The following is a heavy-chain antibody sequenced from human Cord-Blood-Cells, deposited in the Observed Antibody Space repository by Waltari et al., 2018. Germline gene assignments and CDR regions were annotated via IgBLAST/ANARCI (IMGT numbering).Heavy chain of an antibody. Sequence: QVQLVESGGGVVQPGRSLRLSCAASGFTFSRYGMHWVRQAPGKGREWVAVISYDGSNKYYADSVKGRFTISRDNSKNTLYLQMNSLRAEDTAVYYCAKDFGAGDAFDIWGQGTMVTVSS. V-gene: IGHV3-30*18. D-gene: IGHD3-10*01. CDR1: GFTFSRYG. J-gene: IGHJ3*02. CDR2: ISYDGSNK. CDR3: AKDFGAGDAFDI.